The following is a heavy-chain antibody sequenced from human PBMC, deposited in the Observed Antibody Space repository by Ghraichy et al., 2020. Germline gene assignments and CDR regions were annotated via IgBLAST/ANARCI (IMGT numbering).Heavy chain of an antibody. CDR3: AKDKSIVRASAAFDY. V-gene: IGHV3-23*01. CDR1: GFTFSSYA. D-gene: IGHD6-25*01. Sequence: GESLNISCAASGFTFSSYAMSWVRQAPGKGLEWVSAISGSGGSTYYADSVKGRFTISRDNSKNTLYLQMNSLRAEDTAVYYCAKDKSIVRASAAFDYWGQGTLVTVSS. CDR2: ISGSGGST. J-gene: IGHJ4*02.